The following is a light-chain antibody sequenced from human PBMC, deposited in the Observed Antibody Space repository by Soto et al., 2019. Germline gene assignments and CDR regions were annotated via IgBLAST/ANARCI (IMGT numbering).Light chain of an antibody. V-gene: IGKV3-15*01. J-gene: IGKJ1*01. Sequence: EIVLTQSPGTLSVAPWERATLSCRASQSVGSNLAWYQQNPGQAPRLLIYHASTSDTGVPARFSGSGSGTEFTLTLSSLQSEDFAVYSCQQYTTWPPTFGQGTKVDIK. CDR3: QQYTTWPPT. CDR2: HAS. CDR1: QSVGSN.